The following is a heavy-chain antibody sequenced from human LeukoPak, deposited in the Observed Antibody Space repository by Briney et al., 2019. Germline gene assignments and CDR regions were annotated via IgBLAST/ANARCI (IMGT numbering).Heavy chain of an antibody. CDR2: IIPIFGTA. CDR1: GGTFSSYA. CDR3: ARVSPAIFSGPDWFDP. D-gene: IGHD3-9*01. Sequence: GASVKVSCKASGGTFSSYAISWVRQAPGQGLEWMGGIIPIFGTANYAQKFQGRVTITTDESTSTAYMELSSLRSEDTAVYYCARVSPAIFSGPDWFDPWGQGTLVTVSS. V-gene: IGHV1-69*05. J-gene: IGHJ5*02.